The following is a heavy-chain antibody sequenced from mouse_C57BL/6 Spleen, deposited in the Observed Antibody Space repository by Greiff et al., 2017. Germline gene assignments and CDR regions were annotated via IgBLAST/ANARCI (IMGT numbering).Heavy chain of an antibody. Sequence: EVQLQQSGPELVKPGASVKMSCKASGYTFTDYNMHWVKQSPGKSLEWIGYINPNNGGTSYNQKFKGKATLTVNKSSSTAYMELRSLTSEDSAVYYCAKIYYGNFFDYWGQGTTLTVSS. V-gene: IGHV1-22*01. CDR3: AKIYYGNFFDY. D-gene: IGHD2-1*01. J-gene: IGHJ2*01. CDR2: INPNNGGT. CDR1: GYTFTDYN.